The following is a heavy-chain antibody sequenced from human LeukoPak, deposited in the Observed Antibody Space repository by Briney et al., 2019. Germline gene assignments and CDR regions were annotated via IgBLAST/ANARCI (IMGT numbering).Heavy chain of an antibody. CDR2: ISSNGGST. CDR3: AKDDYYGSGSYPMVDY. V-gene: IGHV3-64*01. D-gene: IGHD3-10*01. CDR1: GFTFSSYA. Sequence: PGGSLRLSCAASGFTFSSYAMHWVRQAPGKGLEYVSAISSNGGSTYYANSVKGRFTISRDNSKNTLYLQMGSLRAEDMAVYYCAKDDYYGSGSYPMVDYWGQGTLVTVSS. J-gene: IGHJ4*02.